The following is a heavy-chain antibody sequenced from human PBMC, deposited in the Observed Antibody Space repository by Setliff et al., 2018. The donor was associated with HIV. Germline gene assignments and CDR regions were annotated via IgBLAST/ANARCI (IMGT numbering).Heavy chain of an antibody. CDR3: ARHCSGGTCYGPDAENFLH. V-gene: IGHV4-34*12. J-gene: IGHJ1*01. D-gene: IGHD2-15*01. CDR2: VFYSGGS. Sequence: SETLSLTCAVYGGSFSGYSWTWIRQPPGKGLEWIGSVFYSGGSYYTPSLKSRVTISVDTSKNQFFLKLSSVNAADTAVYYCARHCSGGTCYGPDAENFLHWGQGTLVTVSS. CDR1: GGSFSGYS.